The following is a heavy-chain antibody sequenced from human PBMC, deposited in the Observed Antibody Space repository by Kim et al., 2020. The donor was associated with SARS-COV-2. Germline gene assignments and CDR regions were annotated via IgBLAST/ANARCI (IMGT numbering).Heavy chain of an antibody. Sequence: SETLSLTCTVSGGSISSYYWSWIRQPPGKGLEWIGYIYYSGSTNYNPSLKSRVTISVDTSKNQFSLKLSSVTAADTAVYYCARDSGSGGLDAPFDYWGQGTLVTVSS. CDR2: IYYSGST. V-gene: IGHV4-59*01. D-gene: IGHD2-15*01. CDR3: ARDSGSGGLDAPFDY. CDR1: GGSISSYY. J-gene: IGHJ4*02.